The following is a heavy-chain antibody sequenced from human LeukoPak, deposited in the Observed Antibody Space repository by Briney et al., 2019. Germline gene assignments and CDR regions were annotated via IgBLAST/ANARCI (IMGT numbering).Heavy chain of an antibody. V-gene: IGHV1-46*01. J-gene: IGHJ6*02. CDR3: ARVGSGMDV. CDR2: INPSGGST. CDR1: GYTFTNYY. Sequence: ASVKVSCKASGYTFTNYYIHWVRQAPGQGLEWMGIINPSGGSTTYAQKFQGRVTMTRDTSTSTLYMELSSLKSEDAAVYYCARVGSGMDVWGQGTTVTVSS.